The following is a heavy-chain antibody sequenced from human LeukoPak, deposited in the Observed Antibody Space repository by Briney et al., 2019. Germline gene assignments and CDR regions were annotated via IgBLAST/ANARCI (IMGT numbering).Heavy chain of an antibody. CDR2: IYYSGKT. J-gene: IGHJ6*03. CDR3: ARGPGSKFYYYYYYYYMDV. V-gene: IGHV4-39*07. Sequence: SETLSLTCTVSGGSISSSSYYWGWIRQPPGKGLEWNGSIYYSGKTYYNPSLKSRVTISVDTSKNQFSLKLSSVTAADTAVYYCARGPGSKFYYYYYYYYMDVWGKGTTVTISS. D-gene: IGHD3-22*01. CDR1: GGSISSSSYY.